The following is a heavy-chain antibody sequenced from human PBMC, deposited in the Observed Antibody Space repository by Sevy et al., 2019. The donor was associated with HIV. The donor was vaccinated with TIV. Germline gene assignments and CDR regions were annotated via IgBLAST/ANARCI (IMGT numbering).Heavy chain of an antibody. CDR3: AVTKDYYDSSGYPFDY. CDR1: GYTLTQFS. Sequence: ASVKVSCKVSGYTLTQFSMHWVRQAPGKGLEWMATFDPEDDETIYAQRLQGRVTMTEDTSTDTAYMELSSLRSDDTAVYYCAVTKDYYDSSGYPFDYWGQGALVTVSS. CDR2: FDPEDDET. J-gene: IGHJ4*02. D-gene: IGHD3-22*01. V-gene: IGHV1-24*01.